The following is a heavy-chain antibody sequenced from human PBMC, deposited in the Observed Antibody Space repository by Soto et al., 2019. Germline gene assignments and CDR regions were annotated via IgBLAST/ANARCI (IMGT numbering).Heavy chain of an antibody. Sequence: ASVKVSCKASGYIFPTYGISWVRQAHGQGLEWMGWISAYNGNTNYAQKLQGRVTMTTDTSTSTVYMELRSLRSDDTAVFYCARASSDGFDVWGQGTMVTVSS. J-gene: IGHJ3*01. CDR2: ISAYNGNT. V-gene: IGHV1-18*01. CDR3: ARASSDGFDV. CDR1: GYIFPTYG.